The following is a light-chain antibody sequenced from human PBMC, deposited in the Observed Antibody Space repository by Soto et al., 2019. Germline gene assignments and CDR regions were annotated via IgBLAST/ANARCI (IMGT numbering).Light chain of an antibody. CDR2: EGS. Sequence: QSALTQPPSASGSPGQSATISCTGTKNDIGVYDFVSWYQHHPGKAPRLIIYEGSKRPSGVSNRFSGSKSGNTASLTISGLQTEDEADYYCCSYAGSSTYVFGTGTKLTVL. CDR3: CSYAGSSTYV. V-gene: IGLV2-23*01. CDR1: KNDIGVYDF. J-gene: IGLJ1*01.